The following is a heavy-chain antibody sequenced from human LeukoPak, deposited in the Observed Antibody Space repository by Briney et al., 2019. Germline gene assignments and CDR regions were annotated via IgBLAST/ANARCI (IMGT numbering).Heavy chain of an antibody. CDR1: GYTFTGYY. V-gene: IGHV1-2*02. J-gene: IGHJ2*01. Sequence: ASVKVSRMSSGYTFTGYYVHWVRQTPEQRLEWMGWINPNGGGTNYAQKHRGGVTLTRDTSISPAYMELSRLRSGDTAVYYCARMPSRLPPQLRFLEWAKYWYFDVWGRGTPVTVSS. CDR2: INPNGGGT. D-gene: IGHD3-3*01. CDR3: ARMPSRLPPQLRFLEWAKYWYFDV.